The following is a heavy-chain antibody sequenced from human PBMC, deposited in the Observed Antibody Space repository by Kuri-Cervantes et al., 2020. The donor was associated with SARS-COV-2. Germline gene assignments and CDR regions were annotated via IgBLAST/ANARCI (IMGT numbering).Heavy chain of an antibody. CDR1: GFTFSSYW. CDR2: IKQDGSEK. V-gene: IGHV3-7*01. D-gene: IGHD2-15*01. Sequence: GGSLRLSCAASGFTFSSYWMSWVRQAPGKGLEWVANIKQDGSEKYYMDSVKGRFTISRDNAKNSLYLQMNSLRAEDTAVYYCAREAFGYCSGGSCYSHYWGQGTLVTVSS. CDR3: AREAFGYCSGGSCYSHY. J-gene: IGHJ4*02.